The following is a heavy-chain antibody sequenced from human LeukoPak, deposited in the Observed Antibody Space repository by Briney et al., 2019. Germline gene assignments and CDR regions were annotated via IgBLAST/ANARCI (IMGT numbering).Heavy chain of an antibody. V-gene: IGHV3-48*03. Sequence: SVKGRFTISRDDAKNSLYLQMNSLRAEDTAVYYCAREDGVNSYYYDMDVWGQGTTVTVSS. D-gene: IGHD4-17*01. J-gene: IGHJ6*02. CDR3: AREDGVNSYYYDMDV.